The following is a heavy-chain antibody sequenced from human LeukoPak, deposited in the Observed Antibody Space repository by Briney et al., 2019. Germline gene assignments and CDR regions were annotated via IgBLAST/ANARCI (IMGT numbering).Heavy chain of an antibody. D-gene: IGHD3-22*01. Sequence: GGSLRLSCAASGFTFSRYAMTWVRQAPGKGLEWIGRSKNKDYAYSTVYAASVKGRFTFSRDDPENSLYLQMNSLTTEDTAVYYCTRIFYYGTRGYYPDFWGQGTLVTVSS. CDR2: SKNKDYAYST. V-gene: IGHV3-72*01. CDR3: TRIFYYGTRGYYPDF. J-gene: IGHJ4*02. CDR1: GFTFSRYA.